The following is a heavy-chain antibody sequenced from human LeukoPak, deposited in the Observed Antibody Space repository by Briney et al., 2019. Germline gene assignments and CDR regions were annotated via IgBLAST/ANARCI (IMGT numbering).Heavy chain of an antibody. CDR3: AKDPHGGQWLAYSPSY. CDR1: GFTFSSYG. Sequence: GGSLRLSCAASGFTFSSYGMHWVRQAPGKGLEWVAVISYDGSNKYYADSVKGRFTISRDNSKNTLYLQMNSLRAEDTAVYYCAKDPHGGQWLAYSPSYWGQGTLVTVSS. J-gene: IGHJ4*02. CDR2: ISYDGSNK. D-gene: IGHD6-19*01. V-gene: IGHV3-30*18.